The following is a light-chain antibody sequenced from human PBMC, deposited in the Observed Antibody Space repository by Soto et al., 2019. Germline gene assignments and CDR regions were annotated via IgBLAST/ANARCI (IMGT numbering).Light chain of an antibody. J-gene: IGLJ2*01. V-gene: IGLV1-36*01. CDR1: SSNIGSNA. Sequence: QSVLTQPPSVSEAPRQRVTISCSGSSSNIGSNAVNWYQQLPGKAPKLLVFYDDLLPSGVSDRFSGSKSGTSASLAISGLQSEDEATYYCATWDDSLIGVVFGGGTKLTV. CDR3: ATWDDSLIGVV. CDR2: YDD.